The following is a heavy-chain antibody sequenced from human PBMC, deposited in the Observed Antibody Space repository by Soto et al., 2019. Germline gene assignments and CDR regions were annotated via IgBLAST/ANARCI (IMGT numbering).Heavy chain of an antibody. V-gene: IGHV1-69*13. CDR2: IIPIFGTA. Sequence: GASVKVSCTAPGGTFSSYAISWVRQAPGQGLEWMGGIIPIFGTANYAQKFQGRVTITADESTSTAYMELSSLRSEDTAVYYCARERWELPNDAFDIWGQGTMVTVSS. CDR1: GGTFSSYA. J-gene: IGHJ3*02. CDR3: ARERWELPNDAFDI. D-gene: IGHD1-26*01.